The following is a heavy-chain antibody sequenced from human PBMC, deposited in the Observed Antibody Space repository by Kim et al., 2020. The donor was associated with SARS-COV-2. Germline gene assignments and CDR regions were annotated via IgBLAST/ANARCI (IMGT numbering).Heavy chain of an antibody. CDR1: GNTFTDHY. Sequence: ASVKVSCKASGNTFTDHYIYWMRQAPGQGLEWVGWINPNDGGTKYAQKFQGRVTLTRDTTISTAYMELSSLTSDDTAVFYCVQNGMGRWTGLHYWGQGTLVTVSS. V-gene: IGHV1-2*02. J-gene: IGHJ4*02. D-gene: IGHD1-26*01. CDR3: VQNGMGRWTGLHY. CDR2: INPNDGGT.